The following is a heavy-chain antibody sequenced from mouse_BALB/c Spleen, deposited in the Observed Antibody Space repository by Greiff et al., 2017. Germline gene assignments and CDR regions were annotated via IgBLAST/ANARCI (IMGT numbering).Heavy chain of an antibody. Sequence: QVHVKQSGAELAKPGASVKMSCKASGYTFTSYWMHWVKQRPGQGLEWIGYINPSTGYTEYNQKFKDKATLTADKSSSTAYMQLSSLTSEDSAVYYCARDSKDYFDYWGQGTTLTVSS. V-gene: IGHV1-7*01. CDR3: ARDSKDYFDY. CDR2: INPSTGYT. CDR1: GYTFTSYW. J-gene: IGHJ2*01.